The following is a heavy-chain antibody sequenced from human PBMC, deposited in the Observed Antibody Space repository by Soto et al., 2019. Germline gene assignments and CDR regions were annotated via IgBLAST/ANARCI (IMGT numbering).Heavy chain of an antibody. CDR2: ISAYNGNT. J-gene: IGHJ6*04. V-gene: IGHV1-18*04. CDR1: GYTFTSYG. Sequence: GASVKVSCKASGYTFTSYGISWVRQAPGQGLEWMGWISAYNGNTKYAQKLQGRVTMTTDTSTSTAYMELRSLRSDDTAVYYCARDRDIVVVPAALSNYYYGMDVWGKGTTVTVSS. CDR3: ARDRDIVVVPAALSNYYYGMDV. D-gene: IGHD2-2*01.